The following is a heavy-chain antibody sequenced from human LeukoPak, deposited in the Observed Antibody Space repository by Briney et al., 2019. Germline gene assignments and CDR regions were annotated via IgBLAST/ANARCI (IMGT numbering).Heavy chain of an antibody. CDR3: ARVFGAGYSDY. V-gene: IGHV3-7*01. J-gene: IGHJ4*02. CDR2: IKQDGSEK. D-gene: IGHD4/OR15-4a*01. CDR1: EFTVSSYW. Sequence: PSGTLRLSSAASEFTVSSYWMSWVGQAPGKGLEGGASIKQDGSEKYHVDSVKGRVTISIDNAKHSRASQMNSLRTEHTAVYYCARVFGAGYSDYWGQGTLVTVSS.